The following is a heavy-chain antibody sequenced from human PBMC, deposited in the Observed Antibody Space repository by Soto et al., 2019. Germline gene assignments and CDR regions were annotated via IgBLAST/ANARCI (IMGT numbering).Heavy chain of an antibody. CDR3: AKGLVPAAKTSLNDY. V-gene: IGHV3-23*01. CDR1: GFTFNNYA. D-gene: IGHD2-2*01. CDR2: ISDNGGST. J-gene: IGHJ4*02. Sequence: GGSLRLSCAASGFTFNNYAMSWVRLAPGKGLEWVSTISDNGGSTYSADSVKGRFTISRDNSTKTLYLQMNSLRAEDTAVYYCAKGLVPAAKTSLNDYWGQGTLVTVSS.